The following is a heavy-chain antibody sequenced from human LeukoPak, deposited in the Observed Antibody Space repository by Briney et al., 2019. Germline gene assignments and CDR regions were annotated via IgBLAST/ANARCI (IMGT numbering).Heavy chain of an antibody. D-gene: IGHD6-19*01. CDR2: IIPLFGTA. Sequence: SVKVSCKASGGTFSSYAISWVRQAPGQGLEWMGRIIPLFGTANYAQKFQGRVTITTDESTSTAYMELSSLRSEDTAVYYCARLAVAGKFDYWGQGTLVTVSS. J-gene: IGHJ4*02. CDR1: GGTFSSYA. CDR3: ARLAVAGKFDY. V-gene: IGHV1-69*05.